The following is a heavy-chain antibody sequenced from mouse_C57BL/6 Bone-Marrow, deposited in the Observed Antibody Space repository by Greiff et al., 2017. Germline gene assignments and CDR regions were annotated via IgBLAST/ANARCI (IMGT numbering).Heavy chain of an antibody. D-gene: IGHD2-1*01. CDR2: IYPRSGNT. V-gene: IGHV1-81*01. Sequence: VQLQQSGAELARPGASVKLSCKASGYTFTSYGISWVKQRTGQGLEWIGEIYPRSGNTYYNEKFKGTATLTADKSSSTAYMELRSLTSEDSAVYFCARPPHYGNYPWFAYWGQGTLVTVSA. J-gene: IGHJ3*01. CDR3: ARPPHYGNYPWFAY. CDR1: GYTFTSYG.